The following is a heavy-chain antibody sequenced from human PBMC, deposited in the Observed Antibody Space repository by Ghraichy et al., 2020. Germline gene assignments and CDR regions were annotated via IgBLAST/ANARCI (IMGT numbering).Heavy chain of an antibody. CDR2: IRDSGETT. CDR1: GFSFSTNA. J-gene: IGHJ4*02. D-gene: IGHD2-15*01. V-gene: IGHV3-23*01. CDR3: AKPWGSTWERLKFDY. Sequence: GGSLRLSCAASGFSFSTNAMSWVRQAPGKGLEWVSMIRDSGETTFYADSVKGRFTISRDNSKNTLHLQMNSLRVGDTAVYFCAKPWGSTWERLKFDYWGQGALVTVSS.